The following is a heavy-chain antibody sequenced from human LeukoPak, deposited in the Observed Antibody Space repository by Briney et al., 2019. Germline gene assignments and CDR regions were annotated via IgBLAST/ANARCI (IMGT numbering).Heavy chain of an antibody. V-gene: IGHV1-69*13. CDR3: ARVAGYSSSRARVSEY. D-gene: IGHD6-13*01. Sequence: SVKVSCKASGGTFSSYAISWVRQAPGQGLEWMGGIVPIFGTANYAQKFQGRVTITADESTSTAYMELSSLRSEDTAVYYCARVAGYSSSRARVSEYWGQGTLVTVSS. CDR1: GGTFSSYA. CDR2: IVPIFGTA. J-gene: IGHJ4*02.